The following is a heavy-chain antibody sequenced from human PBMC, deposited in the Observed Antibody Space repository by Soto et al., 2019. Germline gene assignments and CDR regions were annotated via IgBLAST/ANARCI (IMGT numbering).Heavy chain of an antibody. CDR3: ARGTVDYVRWFDP. CDR2: IIPIFGTA. V-gene: IGHV1-69*13. D-gene: IGHD4-17*01. Sequence: ASVKVSCKASGGTFSSYAISWVRQAPGQGLEWMGGIIPIFGTANYAQKFQGRVTITADESTSTAYMELSSLRSEDTAVYYCARGTVDYVRWFDPWGQGTLVTVSS. CDR1: GGTFSSYA. J-gene: IGHJ5*02.